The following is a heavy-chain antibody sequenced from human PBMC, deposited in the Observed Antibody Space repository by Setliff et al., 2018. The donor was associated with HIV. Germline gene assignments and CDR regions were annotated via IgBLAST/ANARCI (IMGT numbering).Heavy chain of an antibody. D-gene: IGHD3-22*01. CDR3: ARDYDRNYFGY. Sequence: SETLSLTCTVSGDSVSSRSYYWSWIRQPPGKGLEWIGYIYYSGSTNYNPSLKSRVTISVDTSKNHFSLKLRSVTAADTAVYYCARDYDRNYFGYWGQGTLVTVSS. J-gene: IGHJ4*02. V-gene: IGHV4-61*03. CDR1: GDSVSSRSYY. CDR2: IYYSGST.